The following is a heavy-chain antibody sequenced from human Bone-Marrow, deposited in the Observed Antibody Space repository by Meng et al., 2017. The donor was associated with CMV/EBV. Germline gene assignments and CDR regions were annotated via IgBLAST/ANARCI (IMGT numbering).Heavy chain of an antibody. CDR2: ISWDGGST. J-gene: IGHJ6*02. V-gene: IGHV3-43D*03. D-gene: IGHD3-3*01. CDR1: GFTFDDYA. CDR3: AKDGQRFLEWSYGVDV. Sequence: GESLKISCAASGFTFDDYAMHWVRQAPGKGLEWVSLISWDGGSTYYADSVKGRFTISRDNSKNSLYLQMNSLRAEDTALYYCAKDGQRFLEWSYGVDVCGQGTTVTVSS.